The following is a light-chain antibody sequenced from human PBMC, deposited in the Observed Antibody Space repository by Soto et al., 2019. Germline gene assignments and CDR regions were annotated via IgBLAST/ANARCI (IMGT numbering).Light chain of an antibody. Sequence: EIVLTQSPGTLSLSPGERATLSCRASQSLSSNNFGWYLAWYQQNPGQTPRLLIYGTSSRATGTPDRFSGSGSGTDFTLTISRLEPEDFAVYYCQQYGSSFPITFGQGTRLEIK. CDR3: QQYGSSFPIT. V-gene: IGKV3-20*01. J-gene: IGKJ5*01. CDR2: GTS. CDR1: QSLSSNNFGWY.